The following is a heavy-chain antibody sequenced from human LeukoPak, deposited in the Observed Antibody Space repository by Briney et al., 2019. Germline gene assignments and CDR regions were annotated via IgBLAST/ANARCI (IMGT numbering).Heavy chain of an antibody. J-gene: IGHJ4*02. Sequence: PSETLSLTCTVSGGSISSGDYYWSWIRQPPGKGLEWIGYIYYSGSTYYSPSLKSRVTISVDTSKNQSSLKLSSVTAADTAVYYCARRGYDSSGSYRNYWGQGTLVAVSS. V-gene: IGHV4-30-4*01. CDR1: GGSISSGDYY. D-gene: IGHD3-22*01. CDR3: ARRGYDSSGSYRNY. CDR2: IYYSGST.